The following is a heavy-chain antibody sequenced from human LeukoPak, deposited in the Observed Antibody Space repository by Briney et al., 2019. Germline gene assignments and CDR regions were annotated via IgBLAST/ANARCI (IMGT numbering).Heavy chain of an antibody. V-gene: IGHV3-30*02. CDR3: AKPTTGSPTAAGLDY. Sequence: PGGSLRLSCAASEFTFSSYGMYWVRQAPGKGLEWVSYISFSGSNVHYADSVKGRFTISRDNSKSTLFLQMNSLRPEDTAVYYCAKPTTGSPTAAGLDYWGQGTLVTVSS. D-gene: IGHD1-1*01. CDR2: ISFSGSNV. J-gene: IGHJ4*02. CDR1: EFTFSSYG.